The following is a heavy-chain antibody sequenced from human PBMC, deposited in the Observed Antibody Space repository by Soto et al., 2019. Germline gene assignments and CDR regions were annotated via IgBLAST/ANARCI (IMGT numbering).Heavy chain of an antibody. Sequence: TSVKVSCKASGYTFTSYDINWVRQATGQGLEWMGWMNPNSGNTGYAQKFQGRVTMTRNTSISTAYMELSSLRSEDTAVYYCARGVNGLVDGSGWNYWGQGTLVTVSS. CDR1: GYTFTSYD. V-gene: IGHV1-8*01. D-gene: IGHD6-19*01. CDR2: MNPNSGNT. CDR3: ARGVNGLVDGSGWNY. J-gene: IGHJ4*02.